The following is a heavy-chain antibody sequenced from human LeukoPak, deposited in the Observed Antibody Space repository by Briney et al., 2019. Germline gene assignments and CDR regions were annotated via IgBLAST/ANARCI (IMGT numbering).Heavy chain of an antibody. CDR1: GGTFSSYA. CDR3: ARDKWGPKYQPLPG. V-gene: IGHV1-69*04. Sequence: GASVKVSCKASGGTFSSYAISWVRQAPGQGLEWMGRIIPILGIANYAQKFQGRVTITADKSTSTAYMELSSLRSEDTAVYYCARDKWGPKYQPLPGWGQGTLVTVSS. J-gene: IGHJ4*02. CDR2: IIPILGIA. D-gene: IGHD2-2*01.